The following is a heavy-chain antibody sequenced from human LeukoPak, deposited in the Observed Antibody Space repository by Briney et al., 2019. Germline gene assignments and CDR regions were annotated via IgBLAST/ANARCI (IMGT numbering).Heavy chain of an antibody. CDR3: AKSYYYHSGSFDY. Sequence: GGSLRLSCAASGFTFRYYNMHWVRQAPGKGLEWVAVFSSDGRSTFYAENVQGRFTLSRGNSKNTLSLQMNSLRAEDTAVYYCAKSYYYHSGSFDYWGQGTLVTVSS. CDR2: FSSDGRST. J-gene: IGHJ4*02. CDR1: GFTFRYYN. V-gene: IGHV3-30*18. D-gene: IGHD3-10*01.